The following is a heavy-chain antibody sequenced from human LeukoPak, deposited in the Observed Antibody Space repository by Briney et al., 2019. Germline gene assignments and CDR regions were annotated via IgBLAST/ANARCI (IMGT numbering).Heavy chain of an antibody. V-gene: IGHV3-53*01. CDR1: GFTVSSNY. CDR2: IYSGGTT. Sequence: GGSLRLPCAVSGFTVSSNYMSWVRQAPGKGLEWVSVIYSGGTTYYADSVKGRFTISRDNSKNTLYLQMNSLRAEDTAVYYCARAPNRAYYMDVWGKGTTVTVSS. CDR3: ARAPNRAYYMDV. J-gene: IGHJ6*03. D-gene: IGHD7-27*01.